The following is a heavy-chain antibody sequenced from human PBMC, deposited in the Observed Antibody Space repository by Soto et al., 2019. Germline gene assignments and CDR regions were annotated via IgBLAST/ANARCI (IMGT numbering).Heavy chain of an antibody. CDR3: GSVGYCSSTNCLFYYYHYGMDV. Sequence: SVKVSCKASGGTFSSHAISWVRQAPGRGLEWMGGIIPIFGTTNYAQNFRARVTITADESTSSAYMELSSLTSEDTAVYYCGSVGYCSSTNCLFYYYHYGMDVWGQGTTVTVSS. V-gene: IGHV1-69*13. J-gene: IGHJ6*02. D-gene: IGHD2-2*03. CDR2: IIPIFGTT. CDR1: GGTFSSHA.